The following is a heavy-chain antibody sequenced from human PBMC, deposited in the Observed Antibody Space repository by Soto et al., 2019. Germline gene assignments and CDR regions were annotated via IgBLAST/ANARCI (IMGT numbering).Heavy chain of an antibody. CDR1: GGSITNSY. D-gene: IGHD3-22*01. CDR3: AKDITTIHSNGFAP. CDR2: IYYTGST. V-gene: IGHV4-59*01. Sequence: QLQESGPGLVKPSETLSLTCTVSGGSITNSYWNWIRQPPGKGLEWIGCIYYTGSTNLNPSLKSRVSMSVYTSKNQFSMTRNSVTAADTAIYYCAKDITTIHSNGFAPWGLGHLVIVSS. J-gene: IGHJ5*02.